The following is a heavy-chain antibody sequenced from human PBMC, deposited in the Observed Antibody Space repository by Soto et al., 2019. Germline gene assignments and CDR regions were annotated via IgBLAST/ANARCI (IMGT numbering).Heavy chain of an antibody. CDR2: ISWNSALI. D-gene: IGHD3-10*01. V-gene: IGHV3-9*01. J-gene: IGHJ4*02. CDR1: GFSFDDFA. CDR3: AKDIRADRGAFDF. Sequence: EVQLVESGGGLVQPDRSRRLSCAGSGFSFDDFAMHWVRQAPGKGLESVSGISWNSALIGYADSVKGRFTISRDNAKNYMYVQMHSLRPEDTALYFCAKDIRADRGAFDFWGQGTMVSVFS.